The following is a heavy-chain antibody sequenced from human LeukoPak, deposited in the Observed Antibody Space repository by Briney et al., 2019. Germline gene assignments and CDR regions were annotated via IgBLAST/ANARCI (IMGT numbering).Heavy chain of an antibody. Sequence: GGSLRLSCAASGFTFSNYAMSWVRQAPGKGLEWVSAISGSGGSIYYADSVKGRIIISRDNSKNKLYLQMNSLRAEDTAVYYCYSGFSVDIVATIPFDYWGQGTLVTVSS. CDR2: ISGSGGSI. D-gene: IGHD5-12*01. CDR1: GFTFSNYA. CDR3: YSGFSVDIVATIPFDY. V-gene: IGHV3-23*01. J-gene: IGHJ4*02.